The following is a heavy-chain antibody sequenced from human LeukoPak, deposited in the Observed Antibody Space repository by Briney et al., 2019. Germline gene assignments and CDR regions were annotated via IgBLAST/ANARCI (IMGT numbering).Heavy chain of an antibody. J-gene: IGHJ5*02. CDR2: IYYGGST. Sequence: PSETLSLTCTVSGGSISSSSYYWGWIRQPPGKGLEWIGSIYYGGSTYYNPSLKSRVTISVDTSKNQFSLKLSSVTAADTAVYYCARRDRPKQQLIKNWFDPWGQGTLVTVSS. CDR1: GGSISSSSYY. CDR3: ARRDRPKQQLIKNWFDP. V-gene: IGHV4-39*01. D-gene: IGHD6-13*01.